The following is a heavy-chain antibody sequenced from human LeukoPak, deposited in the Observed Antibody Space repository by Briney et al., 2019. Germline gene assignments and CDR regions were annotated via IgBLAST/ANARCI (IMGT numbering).Heavy chain of an antibody. CDR2: ISGSGERT. CDR3: AKRRGSSDYVFDY. Sequence: GGSLRLSCAASGFTSATCVMSWVRQPPGKGLEWVSGISGSGERTYYADSVKGRFTISRDNSKNTLYLQMYSLRAEDTAVYYCAKRRGSSDYVFDYWGQGILVTVSS. D-gene: IGHD5-12*01. V-gene: IGHV3-23*01. CDR1: GFTSATCV. J-gene: IGHJ4*02.